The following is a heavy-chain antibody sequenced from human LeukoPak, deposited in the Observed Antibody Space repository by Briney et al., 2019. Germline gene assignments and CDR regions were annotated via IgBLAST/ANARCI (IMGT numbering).Heavy chain of an antibody. CDR2: ISPSADIK. J-gene: IGHJ4*02. CDR1: GFTFSNHG. CDR3: AKDLAYYYDSSGQFDY. Sequence: PGGSLRLSCAASGFTFSNHGMNWVRQAPGKGLEWVSGISPSADIKYYADSVKGRFTISRDNSKNTLYLQMNSLRAEDTAVYYCAKDLAYYYDSSGQFDYWGQGTLVTVSS. V-gene: IGHV3-23*01. D-gene: IGHD3-22*01.